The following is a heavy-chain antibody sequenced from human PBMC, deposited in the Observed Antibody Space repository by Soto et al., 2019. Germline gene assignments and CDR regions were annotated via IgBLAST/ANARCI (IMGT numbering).Heavy chain of an antibody. D-gene: IGHD6-13*01. CDR1: GFTPTELS. CDR2: FDPEDGET. CDR3: ERELRITTAGPRPYDY. V-gene: IGHV1-24*01. J-gene: IGHJ4*02. Sequence: GASVKVSCKVSGFTPTELSMYWVRHAPGKGLEWLGGFDPEDGETVYAQKFQGRVTITEDESTSTIYMELSSLKSEDTAVFYCERELRITTAGPRPYDYWGQGTLVTVSS.